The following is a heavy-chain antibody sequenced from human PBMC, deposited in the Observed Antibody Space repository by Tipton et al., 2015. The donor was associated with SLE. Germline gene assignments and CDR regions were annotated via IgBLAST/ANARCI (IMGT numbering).Heavy chain of an antibody. CDR3: ARVHRSGWFTFDY. D-gene: IGHD6-19*01. V-gene: IGHV4-34*01. CDR1: GGSFSGNY. J-gene: IGHJ4*02. Sequence: TLSLTCDLNGGSFSGNYWGWIRQTPGKGLEWVGEVNHSGATRYNPSLKGRVTMSVNTSKNQFSLKLSSVTATDTAVYYCARVHRSGWFTFDYWGQGTLVTVSS. CDR2: VNHSGAT.